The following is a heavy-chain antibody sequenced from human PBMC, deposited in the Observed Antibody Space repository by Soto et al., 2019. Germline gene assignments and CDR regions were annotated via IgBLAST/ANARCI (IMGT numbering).Heavy chain of an antibody. D-gene: IGHD3-3*01. J-gene: IGHJ4*02. Sequence: GESLKISCKGSGYSFTNYWIGWVRQMPGKGLEWMGIIYAGDSDTRYSPSFQGQVTISADKSISTAYLQWSSLEASDTAMYYCARRASGYYQYYFDYWGQGTLVTVSS. CDR1: GYSFTNYW. CDR3: ARRASGYYQYYFDY. CDR2: IYAGDSDT. V-gene: IGHV5-51*01.